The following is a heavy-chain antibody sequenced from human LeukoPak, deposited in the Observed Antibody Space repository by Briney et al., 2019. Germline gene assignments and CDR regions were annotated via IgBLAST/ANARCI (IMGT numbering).Heavy chain of an antibody. CDR2: IYKSGNT. Sequence: SETLSLTCTVSGGSISNYYWSWIRQPPGKGLEWIGYIYKSGNTNYHPSLKSRVTISADTSKNQFSLKLTSVTAADTAVYYCARGGRYSSGWPYFDYWGQGTLVTVSS. CDR3: ARGGRYSSGWPYFDY. V-gene: IGHV4-59*01. D-gene: IGHD6-19*01. CDR1: GGSISNYY. J-gene: IGHJ4*02.